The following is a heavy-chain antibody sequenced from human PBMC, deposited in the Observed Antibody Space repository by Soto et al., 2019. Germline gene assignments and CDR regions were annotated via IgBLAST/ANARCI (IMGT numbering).Heavy chain of an antibody. V-gene: IGHV4-30-4*01. CDR3: ARDVEWHDSSGYYDY. Sequence: SETLSLTCTVSGGSISSGDYYWSWIRQPPGKGLEWIGYIYYSGSTYYNPSLKSRVTISVDTSKNQFSLKLSSVTAADTAVYYCARDVEWHDSSGYYDYWGQGTLVTVSS. J-gene: IGHJ4*02. CDR2: IYYSGST. CDR1: GGSISSGDYY. D-gene: IGHD3-22*01.